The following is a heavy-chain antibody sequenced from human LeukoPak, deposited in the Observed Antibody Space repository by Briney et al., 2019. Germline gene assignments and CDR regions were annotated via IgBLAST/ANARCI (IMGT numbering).Heavy chain of an antibody. J-gene: IGHJ6*02. CDR2: ISSSSSYI. CDR1: GFTFSNYS. D-gene: IGHD3-10*01. Sequence: GGSLRLSCAASGFTFSNYSMNWVRQAPGKGLEWVSSISSSSSYIYYADSVKGRFTISRDNAKNSLYLQMNSLRAEDTAVYYCARDLKSSFMVSLVRGTYGMDVWGQGTTVTVSS. V-gene: IGHV3-21*01. CDR3: ARDLKSSFMVSLVRGTYGMDV.